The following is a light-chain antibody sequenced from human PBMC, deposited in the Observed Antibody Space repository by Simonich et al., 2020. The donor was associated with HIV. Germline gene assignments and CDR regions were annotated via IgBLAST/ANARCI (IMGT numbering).Light chain of an antibody. J-gene: IGLJ2*01. CDR3: QSPDSSITYPVL. V-gene: IGLV3-25*03. CDR1: ALPKQY. Sequence: SYELTQPPSVSVSLGQTARITCSGAALPKQYAYWYQQKPGQAPVLLIYKDSERPSGIPERFSGSTSGTTVTLTIRGVQAEDEADHYCQSPDSSITYPVLFGGGTKLTVL. CDR2: KDS.